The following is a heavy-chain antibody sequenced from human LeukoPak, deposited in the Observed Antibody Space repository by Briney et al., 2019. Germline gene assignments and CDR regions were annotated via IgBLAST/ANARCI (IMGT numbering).Heavy chain of an antibody. CDR1: GGSISSGGCY. D-gene: IGHD3-10*01. CDR2: IYYSGST. J-gene: IGHJ4*02. CDR3: ARGSPTMAHFDY. Sequence: PSQTQSLTCTVSGGSISSGGCYWSWIRQHPGKGLEWIGYIYYSGSTYYNPSLKSRVTISVDTSKNQFSLKLSSVTAADTAVYYCARGSPTMAHFDYWGQGTLVTVSS. V-gene: IGHV4-31*03.